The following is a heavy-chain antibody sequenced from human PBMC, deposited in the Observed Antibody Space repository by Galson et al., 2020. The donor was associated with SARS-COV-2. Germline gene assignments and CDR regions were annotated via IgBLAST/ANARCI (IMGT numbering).Heavy chain of an antibody. CDR1: GFTFNKYG. CDR2: IWYDGSKQ. D-gene: IGHD6-13*01. Sequence: QLGESLKISCAASGFTFNKYGMHWVRQAPGKGLEWVAVIWYDGSKQYYADSVKGRFTISRDNSRNTLYLQMNSLRAEDTAVYYCAKDQIASGGTLISTGYFEFWGQGTLVTVSS. V-gene: IGHV3-33*06. J-gene: IGHJ4*02. CDR3: AKDQIASGGTLISTGYFEF.